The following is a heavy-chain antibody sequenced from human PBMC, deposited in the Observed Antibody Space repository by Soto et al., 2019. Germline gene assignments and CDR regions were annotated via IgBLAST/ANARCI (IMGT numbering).Heavy chain of an antibody. J-gene: IGHJ5*02. V-gene: IGHV3-23*01. Sequence: EVQLLESGGGLGQPVGSLRLSCAASGFTFSSYAMSWARQAPGKGLEWVSAISGSGGSTYYADSVKGRFTISRDNSKNTLYLQMNSLRAEDTAVYYCAKEIAAAGTWGWFDPWGQGTLVTVSS. D-gene: IGHD6-13*01. CDR2: ISGSGGST. CDR1: GFTFSSYA. CDR3: AKEIAAAGTWGWFDP.